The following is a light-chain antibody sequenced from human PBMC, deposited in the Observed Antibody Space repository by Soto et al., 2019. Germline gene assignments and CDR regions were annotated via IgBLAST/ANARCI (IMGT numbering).Light chain of an antibody. CDR2: GDD. CDR3: AAWDDSLNGPV. Sequence: QPVLTQPPSASGTPGQRVTISCSGGSYNVGKNLVYWYQQFPGAAPKVVIYGDDQRPSGVPDRFSGSRSGASASLAISGLRSEDEADYHCAAWDDSLNGPVFGGGTKLTVL. CDR1: SYNVGKNL. J-gene: IGLJ3*02. V-gene: IGLV1-47*02.